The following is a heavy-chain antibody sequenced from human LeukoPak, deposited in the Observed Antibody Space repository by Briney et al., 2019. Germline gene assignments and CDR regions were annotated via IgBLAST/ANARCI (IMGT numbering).Heavy chain of an antibody. V-gene: IGHV3-21*01. J-gene: IGHJ4*02. Sequence: GGSLRLSCAASGFTFSSYIMNWVRQARGKGLEWVSSISSSSSYIYYADSVKGRFTISRDNAKNSLYLQMNSLGAEDTAVYYCARGVAPTDDRRYWGQGTLVTVSS. CDR1: GFTFSSYI. CDR3: ARGVAPTDDRRY. CDR2: ISSSSSYI. D-gene: IGHD3-22*01.